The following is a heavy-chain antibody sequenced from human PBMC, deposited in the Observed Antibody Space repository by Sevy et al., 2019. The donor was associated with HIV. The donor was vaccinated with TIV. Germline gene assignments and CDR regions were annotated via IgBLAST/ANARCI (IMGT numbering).Heavy chain of an antibody. CDR3: TRVEITMVRGVKYYYYYYYMDV. CDR2: IRSKAYGGTT. Sequence: GGSLRLSCTASGFTFGDYAMSWVRQAPGKGLEWVGFIRSKAYGGTTEYAASVKGRFTISRDDSKSIAYLQMNSLKTEDTAVYYCTRVEITMVRGVKYYYYYYYMDVWGKGTTVTVSS. J-gene: IGHJ6*03. CDR1: GFTFGDYA. D-gene: IGHD3-10*01. V-gene: IGHV3-49*04.